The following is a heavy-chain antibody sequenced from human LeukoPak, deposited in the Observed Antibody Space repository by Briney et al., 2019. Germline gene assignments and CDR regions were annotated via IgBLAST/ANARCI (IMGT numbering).Heavy chain of an antibody. D-gene: IGHD4/OR15-4a*01. J-gene: IGHJ4*02. CDR1: GFTFDDYA. CDR2: ISWNSGSI. CDR3: ARRAGAYSHPYDY. Sequence: PGRSLRLSCAASGFTFDDYAMHWVRQAPGKGLEWVSGISWNSGSIGYADSVKGRFTISRDNAKNTLHLQMNSLRAEDTAVYYCARRAGAYSHPYDYWGQGTLVTVSS. V-gene: IGHV3-9*01.